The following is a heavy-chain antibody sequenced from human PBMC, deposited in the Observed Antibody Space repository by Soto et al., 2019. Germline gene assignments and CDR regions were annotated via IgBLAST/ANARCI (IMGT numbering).Heavy chain of an antibody. J-gene: IGHJ5*02. V-gene: IGHV1-2*02. Sequence: AAVPVSCQGSVCTFTRHYKHWLRQAPAHGLEGVGWINPNTGATNNAQNFQNRVTMTRDTSISTTYMELTWLTADDTATYYCAKDSSQTCGSSYRNDHWGQGTLVTVSS. CDR2: INPNTGAT. CDR3: AKDSSQTCGSSYRNDH. D-gene: IGHD5-18*01. CDR1: VCTFTRHY.